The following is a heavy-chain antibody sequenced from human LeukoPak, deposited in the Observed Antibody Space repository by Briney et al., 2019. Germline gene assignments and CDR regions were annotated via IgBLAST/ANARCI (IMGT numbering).Heavy chain of an antibody. CDR1: GGSFSGYY. Sequence: SETLSLTCAVYGGSFSGYYWSWIRQPPGKGLEWIGSIYYSGSTHYNPSLESRVTISVDTSKNQFSLKLASLTAADTAVYYCAKGAGGFSYYNWFDPWGQGTLVTVSS. D-gene: IGHD5-18*01. J-gene: IGHJ5*02. CDR2: IYYSGST. V-gene: IGHV4-34*01. CDR3: AKGAGGFSYYNWFDP.